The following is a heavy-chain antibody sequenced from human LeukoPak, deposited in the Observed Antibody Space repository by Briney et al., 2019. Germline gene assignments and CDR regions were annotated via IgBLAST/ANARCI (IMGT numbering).Heavy chain of an antibody. D-gene: IGHD2-15*01. Sequence: PGGSLRLSCAASGFTFSSYWMSWVRQAPGKGLEWVANIKQDGSEKYYVDSVKGRFTISRDNAKNSLYLQMNSLRAEDTAVYYCASDPRPNYCSGGSCYSGTPYYYYYMDVWGKGTTVTVSS. V-gene: IGHV3-7*01. CDR1: GFTFSSYW. CDR3: ASDPRPNYCSGGSCYSGTPYYYYYMDV. J-gene: IGHJ6*03. CDR2: IKQDGSEK.